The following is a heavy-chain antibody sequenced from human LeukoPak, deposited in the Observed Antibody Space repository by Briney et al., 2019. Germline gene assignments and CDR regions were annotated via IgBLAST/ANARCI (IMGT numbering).Heavy chain of an antibody. CDR1: GGSISSYY. J-gene: IGHJ4*02. CDR3: ARQKYQLLVDY. V-gene: IGHV4-59*08. CDR2: IYYSGST. Sequence: PSETLSLTCTVSGGSISSYYWSWIRQPPGKGLEWIGYIYYSGSTNYNPPLKSRVTISVDTSKNQFSLKLSSVTAADTAVYYCARQKYQLLVDYWGQGTLVTVSS. D-gene: IGHD2-2*01.